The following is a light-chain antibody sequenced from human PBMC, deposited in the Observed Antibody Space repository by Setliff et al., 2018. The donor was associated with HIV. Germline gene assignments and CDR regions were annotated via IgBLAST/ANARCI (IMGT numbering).Light chain of an antibody. CDR1: SSDVGGYNY. J-gene: IGLJ1*01. CDR2: DVS. V-gene: IGLV2-14*03. Sequence: QSVLTQPASVSGSPGQSITISCTGTSSDVGGYNYVSWYQQHPGKAPKLMVYDVSNRPSEVSNRFSGSKSGNTASLTISGLQAEDEADYYCSTYTASVNYVFGTGTKVTVL. CDR3: STYTASVNYV.